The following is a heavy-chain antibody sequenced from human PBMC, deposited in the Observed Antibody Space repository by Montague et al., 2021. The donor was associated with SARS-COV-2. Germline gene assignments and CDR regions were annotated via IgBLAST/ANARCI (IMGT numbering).Heavy chain of an antibody. CDR3: ATELELSAFDI. J-gene: IGHJ3*02. Sequence: SQRLSCAASGFTFSSYAMHWVRQAPGKGLEWVAVISYDGSNKYYVDSVKGRFTISRDNSKSTLYLQMNSLRAEDTAVYYCATELELSAFDIWGQGTMVTVSS. CDR1: GFTFSSYA. CDR2: ISYDGSNK. V-gene: IGHV3-30*04. D-gene: IGHD1-7*01.